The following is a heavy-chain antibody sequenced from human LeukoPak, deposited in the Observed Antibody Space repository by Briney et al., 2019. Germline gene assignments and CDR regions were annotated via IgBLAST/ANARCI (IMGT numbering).Heavy chain of an antibody. Sequence: SETLSLTCAVYGGSFSGYYWSWIRQPPGKGLEWIGEINHSGSTNYSPSLKSRVTISVDTSKNQFSLKLSSVTAADTAVYYCAGYSGSPRYFDYWGQGTLVTVSS. J-gene: IGHJ4*02. CDR2: INHSGST. V-gene: IGHV4-34*01. CDR1: GGSFSGYY. D-gene: IGHD6-6*01. CDR3: AGYSGSPRYFDY.